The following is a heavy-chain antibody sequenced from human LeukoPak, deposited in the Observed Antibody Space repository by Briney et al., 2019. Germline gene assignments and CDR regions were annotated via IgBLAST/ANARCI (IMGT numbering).Heavy chain of an antibody. CDR3: ATSIAVAGTLDY. Sequence: GSLRLSCAASGFTVSTNYMSWVRQAPGKGLEWVSVIYSGGYTYYADSVKGRFIISRDYSKNTLYLQMNSLRAEDTAVYYCATSIAVAGTLDYWGQGILVTVSS. D-gene: IGHD6-19*01. V-gene: IGHV3-53*01. CDR1: GFTVSTNY. CDR2: IYSGGYT. J-gene: IGHJ4*02.